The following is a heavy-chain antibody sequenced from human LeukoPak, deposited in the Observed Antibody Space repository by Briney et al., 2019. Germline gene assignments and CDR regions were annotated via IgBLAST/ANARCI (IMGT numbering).Heavy chain of an antibody. V-gene: IGHV4-39*01. CDR2: IPYSGSA. J-gene: IGHJ4*02. Sequence: SETLSLTCAVSGDSISSSSYFWGWLRQPPGKGLEWIGSIPYSGSASYNPSLKSRVIISIDTSKNQFSLEVRSVTAADTAVYYCARPARDGNYYYWGQGTLVTVSS. CDR3: ARPARDGNYYY. CDR1: GDSISSSSYF. D-gene: IGHD1-26*01.